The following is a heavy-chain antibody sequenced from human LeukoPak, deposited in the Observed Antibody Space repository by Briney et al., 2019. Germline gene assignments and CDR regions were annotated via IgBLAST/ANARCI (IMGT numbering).Heavy chain of an antibody. Sequence: SETLSLTCTVSGGSISSSSHYWGWIRQPPGKGQEWIGIIYYSGSTSYNPSLKGRVTISVDTSKNQFSLKLSSVTVADTAVYYCARRDGAWAFDYWGQGTLVTVSS. CDR3: ARRDGAWAFDY. CDR1: GGSISSSSHY. CDR2: IYYSGST. J-gene: IGHJ4*02. D-gene: IGHD2-21*02. V-gene: IGHV4-39*01.